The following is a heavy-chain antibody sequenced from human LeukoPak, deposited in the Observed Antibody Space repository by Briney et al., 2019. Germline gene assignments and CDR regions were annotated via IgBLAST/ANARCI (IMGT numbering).Heavy chain of an antibody. CDR1: GGSISNYY. D-gene: IGHD3-10*01. J-gene: IGHJ4*02. CDR3: ARGSITMVRGVITYFDY. V-gene: IGHV4-59*12. Sequence: SETLSLTCTVSGGSISNYYWSWIRQPPGKGLEWIGYIYYSGSTNYNPSLKSRVTISVDTSKNQFSLKLSSVTAADTAVYYCARGSITMVRGVITYFDYWGQGTLVTVSS. CDR2: IYYSGST.